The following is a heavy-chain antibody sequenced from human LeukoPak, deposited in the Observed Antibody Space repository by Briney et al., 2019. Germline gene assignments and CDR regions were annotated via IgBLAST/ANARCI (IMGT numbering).Heavy chain of an antibody. CDR3: ARDQGGVTLAY. V-gene: IGHV1-69*13. D-gene: IGHD2-21*02. Sequence: SVKVSCKASGGRFSSFATNWVRQAPGQGLEWLGAITPILGTTNYAQKFQDRVTITADEFASTAYMELSSLRSDDSAVYYCARDQGGVTLAYWGQGTLVTVSS. CDR2: ITPILGTT. CDR1: GGRFSSFA. J-gene: IGHJ4*02.